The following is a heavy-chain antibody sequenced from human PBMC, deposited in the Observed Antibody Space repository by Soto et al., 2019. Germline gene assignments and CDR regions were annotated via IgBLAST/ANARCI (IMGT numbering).Heavy chain of an antibody. D-gene: IGHD4-4*01. CDR3: ARATVTTFGYYYYGMDV. CDR1: GYSFTSYW. V-gene: IGHV5-51*01. Sequence: PGEPMRISSKGSGYSFTSYWVGWVRQMTGKGLEWMGIIYPGDSDTRYSPSFQGQVTISADKSISTAYLQWSSLKASDTAMYYCARATVTTFGYYYYGMDVWGQGTTVTVSS. J-gene: IGHJ6*02. CDR2: IYPGDSDT.